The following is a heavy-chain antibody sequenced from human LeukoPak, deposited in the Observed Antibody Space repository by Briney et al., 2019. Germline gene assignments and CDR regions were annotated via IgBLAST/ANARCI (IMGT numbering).Heavy chain of an antibody. Sequence: GGSLRLSCAASGFTFSSYAMTWVRQAPGKGLEWVSAMTSGGGTYYADSVKGRFTISRDNSKNTVYLQINSLRAEDTAVYYCAKDLTRSSGGFDYWGQGTLLTVSS. V-gene: IGHV3-23*01. D-gene: IGHD6-6*01. CDR1: GFTFSSYA. CDR3: AKDLTRSSGGFDY. J-gene: IGHJ4*02. CDR2: MTSGGGT.